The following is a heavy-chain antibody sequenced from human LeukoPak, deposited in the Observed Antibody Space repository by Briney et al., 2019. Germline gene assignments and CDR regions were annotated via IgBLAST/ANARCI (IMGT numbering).Heavy chain of an antibody. Sequence: PGGSLRLSCAASGFTFSSYGMHWVRQAPGKGLEWVAFILFDGTNKYYADSVKGRFTISRDNAKNTLYLQMNSLRAEDAAVYYCANRGSSISLRWGQGTLVTVSP. CDR2: ILFDGTNK. CDR1: GFTFSSYG. CDR3: ANRGSSISLR. D-gene: IGHD6-6*01. J-gene: IGHJ4*02. V-gene: IGHV3-30*02.